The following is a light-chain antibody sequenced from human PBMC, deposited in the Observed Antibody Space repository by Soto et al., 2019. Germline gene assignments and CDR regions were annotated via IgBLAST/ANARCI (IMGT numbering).Light chain of an antibody. CDR1: RSVSSN. Sequence: EIVLTQSPATLSVSPGEGVTLSCRASRSVSSNLAWYQQRPGQAPRLLIYGASTRATGIPARFSGSGSGTEFTLTISSLQSEDFAVYYCHQYNNWPPITFGQGTRLEI. J-gene: IGKJ5*01. CDR3: HQYNNWPPIT. V-gene: IGKV3-15*01. CDR2: GAS.